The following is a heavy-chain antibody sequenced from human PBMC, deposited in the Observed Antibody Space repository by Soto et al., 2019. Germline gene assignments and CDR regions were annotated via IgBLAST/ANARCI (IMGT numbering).Heavy chain of an antibody. J-gene: IGHJ4*02. CDR1: GGTFSSYA. Sequence: SVKVSCKASGGTFSSYAISWVRQAPGQGLEWMGGIIPIFGTANYAQKFQGRVTITADESTSTAYMELSSLRSEDTAVYYCARDQIPGYYFDYWGQGTLVTVSS. CDR3: ARDQIPGYYFDY. V-gene: IGHV1-69*13. CDR2: IIPIFGTA.